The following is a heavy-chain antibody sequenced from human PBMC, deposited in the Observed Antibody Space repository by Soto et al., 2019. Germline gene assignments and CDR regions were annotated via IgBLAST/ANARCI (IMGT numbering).Heavy chain of an antibody. V-gene: IGHV3-30*18. CDR2: ISYDGSNK. CDR1: GFTFSSYG. D-gene: IGHD6-13*01. Sequence: QVQLVESGGGVVQPGRSLRLSCAASGFTFSSYGMHWVRQAPGKGLEWVAVISYDGSNKYYADSVKGRFTISRDNSKNTLYLHMNSLSAGDTAVYYCANLYHGNLRRSWDVANGMDVWGHGTTVTVSS. CDR3: ANLYHGNLRRSWDVANGMDV. J-gene: IGHJ6*02.